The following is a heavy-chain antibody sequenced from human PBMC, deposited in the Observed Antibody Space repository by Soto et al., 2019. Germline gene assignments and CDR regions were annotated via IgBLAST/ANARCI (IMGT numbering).Heavy chain of an antibody. J-gene: IGHJ3*02. CDR3: ARGYEFGFDI. D-gene: IGHD6-25*01. V-gene: IGHV3-7*01. Sequence: EVQLVESGGGLVQPGGSLRLSCEASAFTLSSYWMSWVRQAPGKGLEWVANIKPDGSEKYYVDSVKGRFTISRDNTKNSLYLQISTLRPGDKAIYYGARGYEFGFDIWGQGTLVTVSS. CDR2: IKPDGSEK. CDR1: AFTLSSYW.